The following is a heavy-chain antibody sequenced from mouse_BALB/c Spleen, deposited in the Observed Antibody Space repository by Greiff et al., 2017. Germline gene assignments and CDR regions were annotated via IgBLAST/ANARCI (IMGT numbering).Heavy chain of an antibody. CDR2: IWAGGST. CDR3: ARDGNYRFAY. D-gene: IGHD2-1*01. V-gene: IGHV2-9*02. J-gene: IGHJ3*01. Sequence: QVQLQQSGPGLVAPSQSLSITCTVSGFSLNSYGVHWVRQPPGKGLEWLGVIWAGGSTNYNSALMSRLSISKDNSKSQVFLKMNSLQTDDTAMYYCARDGNYRFAYWGQGTLVTVSA. CDR1: GFSLNSYG.